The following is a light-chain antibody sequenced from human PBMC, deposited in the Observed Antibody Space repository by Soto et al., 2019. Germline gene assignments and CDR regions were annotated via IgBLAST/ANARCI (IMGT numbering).Light chain of an antibody. CDR2: GAS. CDR3: QQYGSSPRT. Sequence: MLLTHPRGTLYLYPGETRTLCSRASQSVIGSYLAWYQQKPGQAPRLLIYGASSRATGIPDRFRGSGSGTDFTLTITILEPEDFAVYYCQQYGSSPRTFGLGTKVDIK. J-gene: IGKJ1*01. V-gene: IGKV3-20*01. CDR1: QSVIGSY.